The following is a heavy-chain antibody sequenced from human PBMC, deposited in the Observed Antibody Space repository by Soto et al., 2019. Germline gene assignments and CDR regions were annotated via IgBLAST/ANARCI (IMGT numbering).Heavy chain of an antibody. Sequence: ASVKVSCKASGGTFSSYTISWVRQAPGQGLEWMGWISAYNGNTNYAQKLQGRVTMTTDTSTSTAYMELRSLRSDDTAVYYCARHSSGYYYGFDYWGQGTLVTVSS. CDR3: ARHSSGYYYGFDY. V-gene: IGHV1-18*01. CDR2: ISAYNGNT. D-gene: IGHD3-22*01. CDR1: GGTFSSYT. J-gene: IGHJ4*02.